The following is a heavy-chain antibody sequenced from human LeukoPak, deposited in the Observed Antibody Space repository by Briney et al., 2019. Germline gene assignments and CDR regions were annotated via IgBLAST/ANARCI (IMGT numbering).Heavy chain of an antibody. CDR3: ARRPNLPADFGDYWRFDI. CDR1: GVSISRSFYY. Sequence: PSETLSLTCSISGVSISRSFYYWGWIRQPPGKRLEWLGNIYYTGSTYYNPSLKIRVSMSVDTSNNQYYLNLISVTAADTAVYFCARRPNLPADFGDYWRFDIWGQGRGVTVSS. D-gene: IGHD4-17*01. CDR2: IYYTGST. V-gene: IGHV4-39*01. J-gene: IGHJ3*02.